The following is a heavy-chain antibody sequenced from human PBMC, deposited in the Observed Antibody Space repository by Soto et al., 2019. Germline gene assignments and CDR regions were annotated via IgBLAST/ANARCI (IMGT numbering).Heavy chain of an antibody. CDR3: XXXXXAVDMGSYGMDV. Sequence: QVQLVQSGAEVKKPGSSVKVSCKASGGTFSSYAISWVRQAPGQGLEWMGGIIPIFGTANYAQKFQGRVTITGDESTSTAYMGLGSLRSEDTAVXXXXXXXXAVDMGSYGMDVWGQGTTVTVSS. J-gene: IGHJ6*02. V-gene: IGHV1-69*01. CDR1: GGTFSSYA. CDR2: IIPIFGTA. D-gene: IGHD5-12*01.